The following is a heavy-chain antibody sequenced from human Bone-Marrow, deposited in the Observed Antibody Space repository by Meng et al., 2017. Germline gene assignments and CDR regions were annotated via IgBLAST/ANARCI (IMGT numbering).Heavy chain of an antibody. CDR3: ARVWVVGATPYGVDY. J-gene: IGHJ4*02. CDR2: IYSGGST. V-gene: IGHV3-53*01. CDR1: GFTVSSNY. Sequence: GESLKISCAASGFTVSSNYMSWVRQAPGKGLEWVSVIYSGGSTYYADSVKGRFTISRDNAKNSLYLQMNSLRAEDTAVYYCARVWVVGATPYGVDYWGQGTLVTVSS. D-gene: IGHD1-26*01.